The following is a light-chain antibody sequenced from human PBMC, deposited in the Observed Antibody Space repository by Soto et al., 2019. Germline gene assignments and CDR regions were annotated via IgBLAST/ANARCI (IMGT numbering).Light chain of an antibody. CDR2: AAS. J-gene: IGKJ1*01. CDR3: QQYYSYPWT. V-gene: IGKV1-8*01. Sequence: AIRMTQSPSSFSASTGDRVTITCRASQGISSYLAWYQQKPGKAPKLLIYAASTVQSGVPSRFSGSGSRTDFTLTISCLQSEDFATYYCQQYYSYPWTFGQGTKVEIK. CDR1: QGISSY.